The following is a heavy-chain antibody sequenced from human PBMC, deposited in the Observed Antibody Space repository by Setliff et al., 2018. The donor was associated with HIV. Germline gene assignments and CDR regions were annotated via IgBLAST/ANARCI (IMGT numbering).Heavy chain of an antibody. CDR2: ITPSGGST. CDR1: GYPFTDYY. V-gene: IGHV1-46*01. CDR3: AIDMVGGWLRPMPDF. J-gene: IGHJ4*02. D-gene: IGHD2-2*01. Sequence: GASVKVSCKASGYPFTDYYMHWLRQAPGQGLEWMGVITPSGGSTNYAQKFQGRVTVTSDTSTNTAYMELSSLTSEDTAVYYCAIDMVGGWLRPMPDFWGQGALVTVSS.